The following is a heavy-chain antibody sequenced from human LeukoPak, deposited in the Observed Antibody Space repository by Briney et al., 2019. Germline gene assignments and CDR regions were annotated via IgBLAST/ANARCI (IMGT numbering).Heavy chain of an antibody. CDR1: GGSISSSSYY. V-gene: IGHV4-39*02. CDR2: IYYSGST. D-gene: IGHD3-22*01. J-gene: IGHJ3*02. Sequence: SETLSLTCTVSGGSISSSSYYWGWIRQPPGKGLEWIGSIYYSGSTYYNPSLKSPVTISVDTSKNQFSLKLSSVTASDTAVYYCARAYSSGYSQDAFYIWGQGTMVTVSS. CDR3: ARAYSSGYSQDAFYI.